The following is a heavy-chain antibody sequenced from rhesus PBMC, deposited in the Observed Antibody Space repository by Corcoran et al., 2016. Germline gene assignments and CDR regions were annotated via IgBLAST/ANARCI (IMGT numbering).Heavy chain of an antibody. V-gene: IGHV4S7*01. D-gene: IGHD6-31*01. CDR2: IYSGSGNT. CDR1: GCSIRGVSG. J-gene: IGHJ4*01. CDR3: ATYSSGCLDY. Sequence: QVQLRESGPGLLKPSETLSLTCAVSGCSIRGVSGWVWFRQAPGKGLEGSATIYSGSGNTYYNPSLKSRVTISTDTSKNQFSLTLSSVTAADTAVYYCATYSSGCLDYWGQGVLVTVSS.